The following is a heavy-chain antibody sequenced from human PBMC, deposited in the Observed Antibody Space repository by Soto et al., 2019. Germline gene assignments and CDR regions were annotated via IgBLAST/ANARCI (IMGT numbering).Heavy chain of an antibody. CDR3: ARGVVAKAHDAFDI. Sequence: SETLSLTCTVSGGSISSYYWSWIRQPPGKGLEWIGYIYYSGSTNYNPSLKSRVTISVDTSKNQFSLKLSSVTAAYTAVYYCARGVVAKAHDAFDIWGQGTMVTVSS. D-gene: IGHD5-12*01. V-gene: IGHV4-59*01. CDR1: GGSISSYY. CDR2: IYYSGST. J-gene: IGHJ3*02.